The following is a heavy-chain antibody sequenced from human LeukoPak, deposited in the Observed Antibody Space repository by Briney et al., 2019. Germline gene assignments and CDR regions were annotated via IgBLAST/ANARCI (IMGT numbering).Heavy chain of an antibody. V-gene: IGHV3-23*01. CDR2: ISASGDIT. J-gene: IGHJ4*02. CDR1: GFTFVSYA. CDR3: AKDSIPRRGSGSYFDY. D-gene: IGHD3-10*01. Sequence: GGSLRLSCAASGFTFVSYAMSWVRQAPGKGLEWVSVISASGDITSYADSVKGRLTISRDNSKNTVYLQMNSLRVEDTAVYYCAKDSIPRRGSGSYFDYWGQGTLVTVSS.